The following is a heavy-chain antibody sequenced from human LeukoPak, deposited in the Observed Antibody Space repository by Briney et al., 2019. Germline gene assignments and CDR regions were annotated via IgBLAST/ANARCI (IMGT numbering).Heavy chain of an antibody. D-gene: IGHD3-9*01. J-gene: IGHJ4*02. CDR3: ASQHYDILLVY. Sequence: GGSLRLSCAGSRYSFDSYAMTWVRQAPGKGLEWVSSINGGGDITYYAESVKGRFTVSRDNAKNSLYLQMNSLRAEDTAVYYCASQHYDILLVYWGQGTLVTVSS. V-gene: IGHV3-23*01. CDR2: INGGGDIT. CDR1: RYSFDSYA.